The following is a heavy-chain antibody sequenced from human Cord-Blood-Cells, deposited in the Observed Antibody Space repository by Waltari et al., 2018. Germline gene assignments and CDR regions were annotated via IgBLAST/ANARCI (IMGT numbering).Heavy chain of an antibody. V-gene: IGHV4-4*02. CDR3: ARERGGITMVQGVMDAFDI. Sequence: QVQLQESGPGLVKPSGTLSLTCAVSGGSISSSNWWSWVRQPPGTGLEWIGEIYHSGSTNYNPSLKSRVTISVDKSKNQFSLKLSSVTAADTAVYYCARERGGITMVQGVMDAFDIWGQGTMVTVSS. CDR2: IYHSGST. CDR1: GGSISSSNW. D-gene: IGHD3-10*01. J-gene: IGHJ3*02.